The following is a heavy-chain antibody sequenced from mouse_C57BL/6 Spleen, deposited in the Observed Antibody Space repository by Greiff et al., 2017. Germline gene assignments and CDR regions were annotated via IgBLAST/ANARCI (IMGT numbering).Heavy chain of an antibody. J-gene: IGHJ1*03. CDR3: ARRGLEGNYYGSSWDFDV. CDR2: INPNNGGT. CDR1: GYTFTDYN. Sequence: EVQLQQSGPELVKPGASVKIPCKASGYTFTDYNMDWVKQSHGKSLEWIGDINPNNGGTIYNQKFKGKATLTVDKSSSTAYMELRSLTSEDTAVYYCARRGLEGNYYGSSWDFDVWGTGTTVTVSS. V-gene: IGHV1-18*01. D-gene: IGHD1-1*01.